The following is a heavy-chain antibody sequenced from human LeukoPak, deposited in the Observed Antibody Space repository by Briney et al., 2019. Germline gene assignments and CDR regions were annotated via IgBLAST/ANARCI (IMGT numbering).Heavy chain of an antibody. J-gene: IGHJ4*02. CDR2: IYYSGST. D-gene: IGHD6-13*01. CDR1: GGSISGSTYY. Sequence: SETLSLTCTVSGGSISGSTYYWGWIRQPPGQGLEWIGSIYYSGSTYYNPSLKSRVTISVDTSKNQFSLKLSSVTAADTAGYYCARVGAAAALDYWGQGTLVTVSS. V-gene: IGHV4-39*01. CDR3: ARVGAAAALDY.